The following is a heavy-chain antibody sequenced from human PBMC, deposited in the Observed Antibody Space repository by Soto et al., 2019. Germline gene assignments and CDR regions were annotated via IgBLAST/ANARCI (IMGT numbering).Heavy chain of an antibody. J-gene: IGHJ5*02. V-gene: IGHV3-23*01. CDR3: ANVGSASFWGLRDP. CDR2: ISASGGTT. D-gene: IGHD3-10*01. CDR1: GFTVKKHA. Sequence: DVQVLESGGGSVQPGGPLRLSCSASGFTVKKHAMIWVRQAPGQGLEWVASISASGGTTYYVDSAKGRFTISRDNSKSTLYLQMGSLRVEDTAIYFCANVGSASFWGLRDPWGQGTMVTVSS.